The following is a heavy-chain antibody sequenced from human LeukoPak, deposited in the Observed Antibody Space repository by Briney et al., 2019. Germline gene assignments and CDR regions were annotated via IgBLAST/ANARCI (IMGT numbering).Heavy chain of an antibody. Sequence: GSLRLSCAASGFTFSSYWMHWVRQAPGKGLVWVSRINSDGSYIGYADSVKGRFTISRDNAKNTLYLQINSLRAEDTAVYYFARRTMGLDYWGQGTLGNGS. V-gene: IGHV3-74*01. CDR1: GFTFSSYW. D-gene: IGHD3-10*01. CDR3: ARRTMGLDY. CDR2: INSDGSYI. J-gene: IGHJ4*02.